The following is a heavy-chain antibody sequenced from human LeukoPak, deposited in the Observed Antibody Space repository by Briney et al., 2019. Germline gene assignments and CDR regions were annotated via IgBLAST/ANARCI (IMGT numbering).Heavy chain of an antibody. CDR3: ARWRTAKTAFDY. Sequence: PSETLSLTCTVSGGSISSSSYYWGWIRQPPGKGLEWIGSIYYSGSTYYNPSLKSRVTISVDTSKNQFSLKVSSVTAADTAVYYCARWRTAKTAFDYWGQGTLVTVSS. J-gene: IGHJ4*02. CDR1: GGSISSSSYY. CDR2: IYYSGST. V-gene: IGHV4-39*01. D-gene: IGHD2-21*02.